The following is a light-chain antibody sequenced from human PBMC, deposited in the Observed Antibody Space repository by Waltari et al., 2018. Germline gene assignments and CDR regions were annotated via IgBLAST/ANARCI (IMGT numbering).Light chain of an antibody. Sequence: VLTQSLGTLSLSPGGRATLSCRASQNIGKYLVWYQQRPGQPPRLIMYAASTRATGIPDRFSGSGYGTDFSLTISRLEPEDFAVYYCQNHERLPATFGQGTKVEIK. CDR1: QNIGKY. CDR2: AAS. V-gene: IGKV3-20*01. J-gene: IGKJ1*01. CDR3: QNHERLPAT.